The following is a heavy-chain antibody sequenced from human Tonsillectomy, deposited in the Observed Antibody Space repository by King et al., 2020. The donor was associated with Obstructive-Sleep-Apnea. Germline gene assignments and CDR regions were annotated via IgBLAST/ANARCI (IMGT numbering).Heavy chain of an antibody. CDR2: ISYDGSNK. CDR3: ARDLRSQLWFCGYFDY. J-gene: IGHJ4*02. Sequence: QLVQSGGGVVQPGRSLRLSCAASGFTFSSYAMHWVRQAPGKGLEWVAVISYDGSNKYYADSVKGRFTISRDNSKNTLYLQMNSLRAEDTAVHYCARDLRSQLWFCGYFDYWGQGTLVTVSS. D-gene: IGHD5-18*01. CDR1: GFTFSSYA. V-gene: IGHV3-30*04.